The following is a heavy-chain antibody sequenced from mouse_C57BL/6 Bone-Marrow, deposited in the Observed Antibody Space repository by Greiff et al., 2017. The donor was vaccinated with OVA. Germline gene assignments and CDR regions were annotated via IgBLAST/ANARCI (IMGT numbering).Heavy chain of an antibody. Sequence: EVQLQESGEGLVKPGGSLKLSCAASGFTFSSYAMSWVRQTPEKRLEWVAYISSGGDYIYYADTVKGRFTISRDNARNTLYLQMSSLKSEDTAMYYCTRDYYGSSYDAMDYWGQGTSVTVFS. J-gene: IGHJ4*01. V-gene: IGHV5-9-1*02. CDR3: TRDYYGSSYDAMDY. CDR1: GFTFSSYA. CDR2: ISSGGDYI. D-gene: IGHD1-1*01.